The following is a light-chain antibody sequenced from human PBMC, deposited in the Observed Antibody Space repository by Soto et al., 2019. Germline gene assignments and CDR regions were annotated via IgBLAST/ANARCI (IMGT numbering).Light chain of an antibody. CDR2: EVS. Sequence: QSVLTQPASVSGSPGQSITISCTGTSSDVWSYNLVSWYQQHPGKAPKLMIYEVSKRPSGVSNRFSGSKSGNTASLTISGLQAEDEADYCCCSYAGSSTFSYVFGTGTKVTVL. V-gene: IGLV2-23*02. J-gene: IGLJ1*01. CDR1: SSDVWSYNL. CDR3: CSYAGSSTFSYV.